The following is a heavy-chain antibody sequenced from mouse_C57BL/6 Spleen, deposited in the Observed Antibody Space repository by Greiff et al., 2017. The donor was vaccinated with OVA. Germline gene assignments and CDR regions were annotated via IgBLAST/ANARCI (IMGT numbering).Heavy chain of an antibody. Sequence: QVTLKVCGPGILQPSQTLSLTCSFSGFSLSTFGMGVGWIRQPSGKGLEWLAHIWWDDDKYYNPALKSRLTISKDTSKNQVFLKIANVDTADTATYYCARMNYYGSSYGWFAYWGQGTLVTVSA. CDR1: GFSLSTFGMG. CDR2: IWWDDDK. V-gene: IGHV8-8*01. CDR3: ARMNYYGSSYGWFAY. D-gene: IGHD1-1*01. J-gene: IGHJ3*01.